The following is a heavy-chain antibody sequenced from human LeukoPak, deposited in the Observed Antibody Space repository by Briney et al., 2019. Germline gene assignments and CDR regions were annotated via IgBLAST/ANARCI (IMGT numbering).Heavy chain of an antibody. J-gene: IGHJ4*02. D-gene: IGHD2-15*01. CDR2: IRVDGSNR. CDR1: GLTFTNSG. V-gene: IGHV3-30*02. CDR3: AKAPVTTCSGAYCYPFDY. Sequence: PGGCLRLSCVESGLTFTNSGMHWVRQPPGKGLGWVAFIRVDGSNRYYADSIKGRFTVSRDSSKNTLYLQLNSLRAEDAGVYYCAKAPVTTCSGAYCYPFDYWGEGTLVTVSS.